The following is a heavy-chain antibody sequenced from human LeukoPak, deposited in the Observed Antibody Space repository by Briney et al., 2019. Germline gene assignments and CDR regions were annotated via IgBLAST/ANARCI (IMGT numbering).Heavy chain of an antibody. CDR2: IKSKTDGGTT. Sequence: KPGGSLRLSCAASGFTFSNAWMSWVRQAPGKGLEWVGRIKSKTDGGTTDYAAPVKGRFTIPRDDSKNTLYLQMNSLKTEDTAVYYCTYCSGGSCYDWAEYFQHWGQGTLVTVSS. CDR1: GFTFSNAW. D-gene: IGHD2-15*01. V-gene: IGHV3-15*01. J-gene: IGHJ1*01. CDR3: TYCSGGSCYDWAEYFQH.